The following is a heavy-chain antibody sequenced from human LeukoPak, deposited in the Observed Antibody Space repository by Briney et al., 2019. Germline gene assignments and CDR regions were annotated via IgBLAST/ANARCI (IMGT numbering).Heavy chain of an antibody. V-gene: IGHV3-9*01. J-gene: IGHJ4*02. CDR3: ARDLGEYSYGPYYFDC. CDR1: GFTFDDYA. D-gene: IGHD5-18*01. Sequence: GGSLRLSCAASGFTFDDYAMHWVRQAPGKGLEWVSGISWNSGSIGYADSVKGRFTISRDNAKNSLYLQMNSLRAEDTAVYYCARDLGEYSYGPYYFDCWGQGTLVTVSS. CDR2: ISWNSGSI.